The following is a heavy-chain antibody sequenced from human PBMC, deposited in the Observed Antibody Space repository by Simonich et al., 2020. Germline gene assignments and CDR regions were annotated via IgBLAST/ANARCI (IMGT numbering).Heavy chain of an antibody. V-gene: IGHV1-2*02. CDR1: GYTFTGYN. Sequence: VQLVQSGAEVKKPGASVKVSCKASGYTFTGYNMHWGQQAPGQGLGYMGWTNPNRGCTNYAQKFQGRSTMTRDTSISTAYMDLSRLRSDDTAVYYCARVRFEAFDIWGQGTMVTVSS. CDR2: TNPNRGCT. CDR3: ARVRFEAFDI. J-gene: IGHJ3*02.